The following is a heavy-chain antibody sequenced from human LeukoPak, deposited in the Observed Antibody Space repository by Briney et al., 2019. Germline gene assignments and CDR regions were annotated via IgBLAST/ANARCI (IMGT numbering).Heavy chain of an antibody. J-gene: IGHJ4*02. V-gene: IGHV4-59*01. CDR1: GGSISSYC. CDR2: IYYSGST. Sequence: SETLSLTCTVSGGSISSYCWSWIRQPPGKGLEWIGYIYYSGSTNYNPSLKSRVTISVGTSKNQFSLKLSSVTAADTAVYYCARDSGAAGTDYWGQGTLVTVSS. D-gene: IGHD6-13*01. CDR3: ARDSGAAGTDY.